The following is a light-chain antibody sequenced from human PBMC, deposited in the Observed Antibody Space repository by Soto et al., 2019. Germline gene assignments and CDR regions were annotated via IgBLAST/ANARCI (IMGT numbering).Light chain of an antibody. CDR3: LQYNSYSGT. J-gene: IGKJ1*01. V-gene: IGKV1-5*03. CDR2: KAS. CDR1: QSISSW. Sequence: DIQMTQSPSTLSASVGDRVTIVCRASQSISSWLAWYQQKPGKAPKLLIYKASSLESGVPSRFSGSGSGTEFTLTISSLQPDDFATYYCLQYNSYSGTFGQGTKVDIK.